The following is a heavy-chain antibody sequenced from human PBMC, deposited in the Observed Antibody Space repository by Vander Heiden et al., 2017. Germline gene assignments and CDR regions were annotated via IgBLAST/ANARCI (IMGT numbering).Heavy chain of an antibody. D-gene: IGHD1-26*01. CDR1: GYTLTELS. CDR3: ATGPVVATRWGFDY. V-gene: IGHV1-24*01. CDR2: FDPEDGET. Sequence: QVQLVQSGAEVKKPGASVKVSCKVSGYTLTELSMHWVRQAPGKGLEWMGGFDPEDGETIYAHKVQGRVTMTEDTSTDTAYMELSRIRSEDTAVYYCATGPVVATRWGFDYWGQGTLVTVSS. J-gene: IGHJ4*02.